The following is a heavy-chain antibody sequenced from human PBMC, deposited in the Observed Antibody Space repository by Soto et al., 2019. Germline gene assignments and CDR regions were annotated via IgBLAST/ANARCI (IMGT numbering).Heavy chain of an antibody. CDR2: INPSSGST. CDR3: ARVSCSSGTCYSASDDY. V-gene: IGHV1-46*01. CDR1: GYTFTSYY. Sequence: ASVKVSCKASGYTFTSYYIHSVRHYNGQWLECMGIINPSSGSTSYAQKFQGRVTMTRDTSTSTVYMELSSLRSEDTAVYYCARVSCSSGTCYSASDDYWGQGTLVTVSS. J-gene: IGHJ4*02. D-gene: IGHD2-15*01.